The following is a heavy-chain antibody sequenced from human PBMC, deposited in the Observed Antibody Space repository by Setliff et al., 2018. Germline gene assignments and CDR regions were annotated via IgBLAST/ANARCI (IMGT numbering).Heavy chain of an antibody. V-gene: IGHV4-4*07. Sequence: KPSETLSLTCTVSGGSVTSYYWSWIRQAAGKGLEWVGRISSNGRTNYNPSLEGRVSMSVDNSKNTLFLQLNTLRVEDTAVYYCATLFAVVVTGAPLWLDSWGQGTLVTVSS. CDR1: GGSVTSYY. J-gene: IGHJ4*02. CDR3: ATLFAVVVTGAPLWLDS. CDR2: ISSNGRT. D-gene: IGHD2-21*02.